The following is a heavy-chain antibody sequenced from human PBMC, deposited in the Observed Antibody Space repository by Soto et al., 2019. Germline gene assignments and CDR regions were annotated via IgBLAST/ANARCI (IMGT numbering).Heavy chain of an antibody. Sequence: QVQLQESGPGLVKPSETLSLTCTVSGGSVSSGSYYWSWIRQPPGKGLEWIGYIYYSGSTNYNPSLKSRVTISVDTSKNQCSLKLSSVTAADTAVYYCARERGTHSGWGYDAFDIWGQGTMVTVSS. D-gene: IGHD6-19*01. CDR1: GGSVSSGSYY. CDR3: ARERGTHSGWGYDAFDI. J-gene: IGHJ3*02. CDR2: IYYSGST. V-gene: IGHV4-61*01.